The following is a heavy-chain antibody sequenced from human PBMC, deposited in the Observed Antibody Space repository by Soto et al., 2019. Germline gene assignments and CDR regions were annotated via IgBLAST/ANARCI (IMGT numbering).Heavy chain of an antibody. CDR2: INHSGST. D-gene: IGHD3-3*01. V-gene: IGHV4-34*01. Sequence: SETLSLTCAVYGGSFSGYYWSWIRQPPGKGLEWIGEINHSGSTNYNPSLKSRVTISVDTSKNQFSLKLSSVTAADTAVYYCARGKGVLRFLENYYFDYWGQGTLVTVSS. CDR3: ARGKGVLRFLENYYFDY. CDR1: GGSFSGYY. J-gene: IGHJ4*02.